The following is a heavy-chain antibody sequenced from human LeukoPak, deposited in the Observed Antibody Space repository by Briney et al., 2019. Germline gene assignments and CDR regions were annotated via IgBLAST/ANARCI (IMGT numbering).Heavy chain of an antibody. CDR1: GFTFSSYS. J-gene: IGHJ4*02. CDR3: ARDLITMVRGVIGY. V-gene: IGHV3-21*01. CDR2: ISSSSSYI. D-gene: IGHD3-10*01. Sequence: PGGSLRLSCAASGFTFSSYSMNWVRQAPGKGLEWVSSISSSSSYIYYADSVKGRFTISRDNAKNSLYLQMNSLRAEDTAVYYCARDLITMVRGVIGYWGQGTLVTVSS.